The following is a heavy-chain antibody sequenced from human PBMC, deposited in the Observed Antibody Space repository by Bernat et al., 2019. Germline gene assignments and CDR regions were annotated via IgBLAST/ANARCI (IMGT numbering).Heavy chain of an antibody. D-gene: IGHD3-22*01. CDR3: ATALRDSSGYDPTGGGFDY. J-gene: IGHJ4*02. Sequence: QMQLVQSGPEVKKAGTSVKVSCKASGFTFTSSAMQWVGQARGQRLERRGWIVVGSGNTNYAQKFQEQVTITRNISTSTAYMGLSRLRSENTVVYYCATALRDSSGYDPTGGGFDYWGQGTLVTVSS. CDR1: GFTFTSSA. V-gene: IGHV1-58*02. CDR2: IVVGSGNT.